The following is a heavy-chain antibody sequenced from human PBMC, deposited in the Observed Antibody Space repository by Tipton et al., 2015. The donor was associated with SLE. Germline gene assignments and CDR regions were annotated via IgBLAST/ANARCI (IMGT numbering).Heavy chain of an antibody. CDR3: ARDTYYDFWTGYNYYYYGMDV. CDR1: GFTFSSYS. CDR2: ISSSGSYI. V-gene: IGHV3-21*03. D-gene: IGHD3-3*01. Sequence: SLRLSCAASGFTFSSYSMNWVRQAPGKGLEWVSSISSSGSYIYYADSVKGRFTISRDNAKNSLYLQMNSLRAEDTAVYYCARDTYYDFWTGYNYYYYGMDVWGQGTTVTVSS. J-gene: IGHJ6*02.